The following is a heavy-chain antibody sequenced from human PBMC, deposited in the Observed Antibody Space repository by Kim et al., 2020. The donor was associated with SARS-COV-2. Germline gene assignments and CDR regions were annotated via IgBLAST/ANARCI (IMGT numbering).Heavy chain of an antibody. CDR1: GFTFSSYA. D-gene: IGHD6-13*01. V-gene: IGHV3-23*01. CDR3: AKGKPLDSSFDY. J-gene: IGHJ4*02. Sequence: GGSLRLSCAASGFTFSSYAMSWVRQAPGKGLEWVSAISSSGGSTYYADSVKGRFTTSRDISKSTLYMQVSSLRAEDTAVYYCAKGKPLDSSFDYWGQG. CDR2: ISSSGGST.